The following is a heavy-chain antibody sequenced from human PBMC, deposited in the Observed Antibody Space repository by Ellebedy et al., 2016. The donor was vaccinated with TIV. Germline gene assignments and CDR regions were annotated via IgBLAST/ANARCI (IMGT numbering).Heavy chain of an antibody. V-gene: IGHV4-34*01. Sequence: SQTLSLTCSIYGVPFTRSSWSWIRQAPGKGLEWIGEVSQSGTTNYRPSLNSRVAISLDTSKNQFSLRLKSVTAADTATYYCARRQWGQSVWTGYYGWFDPWGQGTLVTVSS. CDR2: VSQSGTT. D-gene: IGHD3/OR15-3a*01. CDR1: GVPFTRSS. J-gene: IGHJ5*02. CDR3: ARRQWGQSVWTGYYGWFDP.